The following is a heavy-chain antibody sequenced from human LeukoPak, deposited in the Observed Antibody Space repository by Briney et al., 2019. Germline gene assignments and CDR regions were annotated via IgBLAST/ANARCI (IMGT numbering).Heavy chain of an antibody. D-gene: IGHD6-19*01. J-gene: IGHJ4*02. Sequence: PGGSLRLSCAASGFTFSSYSMNWVRQAPGKGLEWVSYISSSSSTIYYADSVKGRFTISRDNAKNSLYLQMNSLRAEDTAVYYCARDTGYSSGWYTDYWGQGTLVTVS. V-gene: IGHV3-48*01. CDR3: ARDTGYSSGWYTDY. CDR2: ISSSSSTI. CDR1: GFTFSSYS.